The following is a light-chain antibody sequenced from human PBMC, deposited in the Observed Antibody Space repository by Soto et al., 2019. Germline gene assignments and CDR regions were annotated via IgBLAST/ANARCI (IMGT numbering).Light chain of an antibody. V-gene: IGKV3-20*01. J-gene: IGKJ3*01. CDR2: VAT. CDR3: QHYYSALFT. CDR1: QSFSSSY. Sequence: EIVLTQSPGTLSLSPGERATLSCRASQSFSSSYVAWYQQKPGQAPRLLIYVATITATGIPDRFSGSGSGTDFTLTISSLETEDFAVYYCQHYYSALFTFGPGTKVDVK.